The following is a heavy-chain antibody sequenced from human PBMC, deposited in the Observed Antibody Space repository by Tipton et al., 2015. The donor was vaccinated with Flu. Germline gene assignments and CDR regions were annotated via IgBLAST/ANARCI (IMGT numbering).Heavy chain of an antibody. CDR1: GGSIGPHY. Sequence: TLSLTCTISGGSIGPHYWSWIRQPPGKGLEWIGYIYYSGSTNYNPSLKSRVTISVDTSKNQFSLKLSSVTAADTAVYYCARVAHNWNYSIDYWGQGTLVTVSS. D-gene: IGHD1-7*01. V-gene: IGHV4-59*11. CDR2: IYYSGST. J-gene: IGHJ4*02. CDR3: ARVAHNWNYSIDY.